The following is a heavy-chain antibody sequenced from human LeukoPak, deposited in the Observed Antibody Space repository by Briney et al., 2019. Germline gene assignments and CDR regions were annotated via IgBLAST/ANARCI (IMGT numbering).Heavy chain of an antibody. CDR2: ISGSGGST. J-gene: IGHJ4*02. Sequence: GGSLRLSCAASGFTFSSYAMSWVRQAPGKGLEWVSTISGSGGSTYYVDSVKGRFTISRDNSKNTLYLQMNSLRSDDTAVYYCARDPSYDSSGYWDWGQGTLVTVSS. V-gene: IGHV3-23*01. D-gene: IGHD3-22*01. CDR3: ARDPSYDSSGYWD. CDR1: GFTFSSYA.